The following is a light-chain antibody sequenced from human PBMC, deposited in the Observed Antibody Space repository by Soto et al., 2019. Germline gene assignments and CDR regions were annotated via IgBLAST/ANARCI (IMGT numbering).Light chain of an antibody. CDR3: QQHLDLSPT. CDR2: DAS. Sequence: DIQITQSPSTLSATAGDRVTITCRASQSISSWLAWYQHKPGKPPKLLIYDASNLDSGVPSRFRGSGSGTEFSLPLSNLQPDDCETYFCQQHLDLSPTFGPGTKVDIK. CDR1: QSISSW. V-gene: IGKV1-5*01. J-gene: IGKJ3*01.